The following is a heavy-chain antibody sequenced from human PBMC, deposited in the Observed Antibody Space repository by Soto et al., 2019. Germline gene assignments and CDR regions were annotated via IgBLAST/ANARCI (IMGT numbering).Heavy chain of an antibody. D-gene: IGHD2-15*01. CDR2: ISAYNGNT. J-gene: IGHJ3*02. Sequence: EASVKVSCKASGYTFTSYGISWVRQAPGQGLEWMGWISAYNGNTNYAQKLQGRVTMTTDTSTSTAYMELRSLRSDDTAVYYCASRYCSGGSCYIHAFDIWGQGTMVTVSS. CDR1: GYTFTSYG. V-gene: IGHV1-18*01. CDR3: ASRYCSGGSCYIHAFDI.